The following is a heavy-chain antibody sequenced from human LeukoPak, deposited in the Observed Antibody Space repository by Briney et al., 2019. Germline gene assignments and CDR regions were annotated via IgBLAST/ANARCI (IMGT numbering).Heavy chain of an antibody. Sequence: SETLSLTCAVYGGSFSGDYWSWIRQPPGKGLEWIGEINHSGSTNYNPSLKSRVTISVDTSKNQFSLKLSSVTAADTAVYYCAIEGGHSIWGQGTMVTVSS. J-gene: IGHJ3*02. CDR2: INHSGST. V-gene: IGHV4-34*01. CDR3: AIEGGHSI. CDR1: GGSFSGDY. D-gene: IGHD2-15*01.